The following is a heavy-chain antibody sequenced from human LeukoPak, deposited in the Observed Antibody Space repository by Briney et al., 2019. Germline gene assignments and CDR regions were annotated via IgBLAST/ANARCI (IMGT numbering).Heavy chain of an antibody. J-gene: IGHJ5*02. CDR2: MNPNSGNT. Sequence: ASVKVSCKASGYTFTSCDINWVRQATGQGLEWMGWMNPNSGNTGYAQKFQGRVTITADESTSTAYMELSRLRSDDTAVYYCARVDMEQQLVSPWGQGTLVTVSS. V-gene: IGHV1-8*03. CDR3: ARVDMEQQLVSP. D-gene: IGHD6-13*01. CDR1: GYTFTSCD.